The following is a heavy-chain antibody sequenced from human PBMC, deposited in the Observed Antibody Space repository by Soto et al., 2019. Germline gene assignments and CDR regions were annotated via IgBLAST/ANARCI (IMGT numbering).Heavy chain of an antibody. CDR3: AREVLLYGSGRNAFDI. CDR1: GFTVSSNY. CDR2: IYSGGST. J-gene: IGHJ3*02. Sequence: PGGSLRLSCAASGFTVSSNYMSWVRQAPGKGLEWVSVIYSGGSTYYADSVKGRFTISRHNSKNTLYLQMNSLRAEDTAVYYCAREVLLYGSGRNAFDIWGQGTMVTVSS. D-gene: IGHD3-10*01. V-gene: IGHV3-53*04.